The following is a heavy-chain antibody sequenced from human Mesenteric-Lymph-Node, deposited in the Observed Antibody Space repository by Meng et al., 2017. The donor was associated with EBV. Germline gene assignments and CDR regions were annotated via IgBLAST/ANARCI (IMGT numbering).Heavy chain of an antibody. CDR3: ARATTWGGGEDY. CDR2: VYYSGTT. J-gene: IGHJ4*02. Sequence: QLEGGGPGLLQPSETLFLTSTVAGAAVISGSHYWSWIRQPPGKGLEWIGYVYYSGTTAYNPSLKSRVAISVDTSKNQVSLKMYSVTAADTATYYYARATTWGGGEDYWGQGTLVTVSS. CDR1: GAAVISGSHY. D-gene: IGHD3-16*01. V-gene: IGHV4-61*01.